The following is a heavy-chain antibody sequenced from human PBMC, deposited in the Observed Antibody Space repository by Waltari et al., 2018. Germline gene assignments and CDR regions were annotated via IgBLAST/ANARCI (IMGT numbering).Heavy chain of an antibody. J-gene: IGHJ4*02. CDR3: AKDSRGYTPSPGDS. D-gene: IGHD5-18*01. CDR2: ISGSGSTT. V-gene: IGHV3-23*01. CDR1: GFSFGGYA. Sequence: EVQLLQSGGGLVQPGGSLRLSCEASGFSFGGYAMTWVRQAPGKGFEWLSTISGSGSTTFYADSVRGRFTISRDNAKNTVFLELNSLRVDDTAFYYCAKDSRGYTPSPGDSWGQGTQVTVS.